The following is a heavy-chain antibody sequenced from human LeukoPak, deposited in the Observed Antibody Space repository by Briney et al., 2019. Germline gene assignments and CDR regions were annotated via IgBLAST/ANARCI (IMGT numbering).Heavy chain of an antibody. J-gene: IGHJ4*02. CDR2: ISVNSGST. CDR3: AKVSAWAMVGATYFDY. CDR1: GFTFSSYA. Sequence: PGGSLRLSCAASGFTFSSYAMSWVRQAPGKGLEWVSSISVNSGSTYYADSVKGRFTISRDNSKSTVYLQMNSLRAEDTAVYYCAKVSAWAMVGATYFDYWGQGTLVTLST. D-gene: IGHD1-26*01. V-gene: IGHV3-23*01.